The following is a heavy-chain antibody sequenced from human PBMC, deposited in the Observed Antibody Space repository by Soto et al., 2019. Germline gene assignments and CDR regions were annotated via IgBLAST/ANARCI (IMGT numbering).Heavy chain of an antibody. CDR2: IYYSGST. J-gene: IGHJ5*02. Sequence: SETLSLTCTVSSGSVSSGSYYWSWIRQPPGKGLEWIGYIYYSGSTNYNPSLKSRVTISVDTSKNQFSLKLSSVTAADTAVYYCARGTFAYYYGSGSPYNWFDPWGQGTLVTVSS. D-gene: IGHD3-10*01. CDR1: SGSVSSGSYY. V-gene: IGHV4-61*01. CDR3: ARGTFAYYYGSGSPYNWFDP.